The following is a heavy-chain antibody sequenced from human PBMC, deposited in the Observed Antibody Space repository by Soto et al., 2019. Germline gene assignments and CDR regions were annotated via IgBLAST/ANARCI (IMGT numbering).Heavy chain of an antibody. Sequence: SGKVSCKASGGTFSSYAISWVRQAPGQGLEWMGGIIPIFGTANYAQKFQGRVTITADESTSTAYMELSSLRSEDTAVYYCARGGYCSGGSCYPYNWFDPWGQGTLVTVSS. J-gene: IGHJ5*02. CDR3: ARGGYCSGGSCYPYNWFDP. CDR2: IIPIFGTA. V-gene: IGHV1-69*13. D-gene: IGHD2-15*01. CDR1: GGTFSSYA.